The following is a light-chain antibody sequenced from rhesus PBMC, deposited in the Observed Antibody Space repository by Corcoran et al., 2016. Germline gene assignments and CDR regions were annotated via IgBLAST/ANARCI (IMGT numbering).Light chain of an antibody. Sequence: DIQMTQSPSSLSASVGDRVTITCRASQAITNDLAWYQQKPGETPNLLFYESSSLQSGIPSRFSGSGSWTDFTLTISSLQPKDFATYYCQHYYSPPWTFGQGTKVDIK. CDR3: QHYYSPPWT. CDR2: ESS. V-gene: IGKV1-21*01. CDR1: QAITND. J-gene: IGKJ1*01.